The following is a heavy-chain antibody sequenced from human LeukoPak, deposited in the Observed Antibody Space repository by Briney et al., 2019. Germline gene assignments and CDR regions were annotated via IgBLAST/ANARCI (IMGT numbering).Heavy chain of an antibody. Sequence: GGSLRLSCAASGFTFSDYYMSWIRQAPGKGLEWVSYISSSGSSIYYADSVKGRFTISRDNAKNSLYLQMNSLRAEDTAVYYCARGVNYYDSSGYYFSYWGQGTLVAVSS. CDR3: ARGVNYYDSSGYYFSY. CDR2: ISSSGSSI. D-gene: IGHD3-22*01. J-gene: IGHJ4*02. V-gene: IGHV3-11*04. CDR1: GFTFSDYY.